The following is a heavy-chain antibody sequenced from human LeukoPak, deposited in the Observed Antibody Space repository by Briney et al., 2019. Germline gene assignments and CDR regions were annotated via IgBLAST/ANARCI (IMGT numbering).Heavy chain of an antibody. V-gene: IGHV3-30*18. CDR2: ISYDGSNK. D-gene: IGHD3-10*01. CDR3: AKDHGSGVPNY. Sequence: GGSLRLSCAASGFTFSSYGMHWVRQAPGKRLEWVAVISYDGSNKYYADSVKGRFTISRDNSKNTLYLQMNSLRAEDTAVYYCAKDHGSGVPNYWGQGTLVTVSS. J-gene: IGHJ4*02. CDR1: GFTFSSYG.